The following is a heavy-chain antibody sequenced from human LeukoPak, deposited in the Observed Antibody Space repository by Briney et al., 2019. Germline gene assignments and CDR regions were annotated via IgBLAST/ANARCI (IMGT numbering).Heavy chain of an antibody. D-gene: IGHD5-24*01. CDR1: GFTFSSYG. V-gene: IGHV3-30*18. CDR2: ISYDGSNK. CDR3: AKDPEDGSDY. J-gene: IGHJ4*02. Sequence: GGSLRLSCAASGFTFSSYGMHWVRQAPGKGLEWVAVISYDGSNKYYADSVKGRFTISRDNSKNTLYLQMNSLRAEDTAAYYCAKDPEDGSDYWGQGTLVTVSS.